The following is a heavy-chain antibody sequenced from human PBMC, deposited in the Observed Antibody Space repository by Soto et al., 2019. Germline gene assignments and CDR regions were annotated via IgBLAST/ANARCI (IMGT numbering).Heavy chain of an antibody. J-gene: IGHJ4*02. CDR1: A. CDR2: IIPLFGTA. CDR3: AVQDAGSGQAFDY. D-gene: IGHD6-25*01. Sequence: ALRWLHPYPGRGLEWMGGIIPLFGTANYAQKFQGRVTITADESTSTAYMELSSLKSEDTAVYYCAVQDAGSGQAFDYWGQGTLVTVSS. V-gene: IGHV1-69*01.